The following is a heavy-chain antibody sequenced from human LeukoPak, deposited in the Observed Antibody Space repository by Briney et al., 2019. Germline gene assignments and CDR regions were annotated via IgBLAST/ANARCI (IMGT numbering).Heavy chain of an antibody. Sequence: GGSLRLSCAASGFTFSSYEMNWVRQAPGKGLEWVSIIYGGGNTYYADSVKGRFTISRDNSKNTLYVQMNSLRAEDTAVYYCARDRGELSLLQDAFDIWGQGTMVTVSS. CDR3: ARDRGELSLLQDAFDI. D-gene: IGHD3-16*02. CDR1: GFTFSSYE. J-gene: IGHJ3*02. CDR2: IYGGGNT. V-gene: IGHV3-53*01.